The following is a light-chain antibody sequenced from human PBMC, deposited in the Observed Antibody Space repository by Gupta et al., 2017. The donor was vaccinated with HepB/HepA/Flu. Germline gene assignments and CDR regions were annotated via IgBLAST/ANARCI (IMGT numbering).Light chain of an antibody. CDR1: QSVGSD. V-gene: IGKV3-15*01. CDR3: QQYHNWPPWT. CDR2: GAV. Sequence: EIVMTQSLVTLSVSPGERATLSCRASQSVGSDLAWYQQKPGQAPTLLIYGAVTRATGIPARFSGNGSGTDFTLILNSLHSEDSAVYYCQQYHNWPPWTFGQGPKVEIK. J-gene: IGKJ1*01.